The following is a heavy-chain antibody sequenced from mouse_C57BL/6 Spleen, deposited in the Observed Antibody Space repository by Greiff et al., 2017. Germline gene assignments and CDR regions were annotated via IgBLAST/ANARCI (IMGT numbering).Heavy chain of an antibody. D-gene: IGHD1-1*01. J-gene: IGHJ2*01. CDR1: GFTFSDYG. V-gene: IGHV5-17*01. CDR2: ISRGSSTI. Sequence: EVLLVESGGGLVKPGGSLKLSCAASGFTFSDYGMHWVRQAPEQGLEWVAYISRGSSTIYYTDTVKGRFTISRDNAKNTVFLQMTSLRSEDTAMYYCARDYYGSSLDYFDYWGQGTTLTVSS. CDR3: ARDYYGSSLDYFDY.